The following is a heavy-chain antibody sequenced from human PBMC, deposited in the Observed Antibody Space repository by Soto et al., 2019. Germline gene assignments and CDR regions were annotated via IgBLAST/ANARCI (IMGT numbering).Heavy chain of an antibody. CDR3: ARAGVITMVRGVIITGYFDY. J-gene: IGHJ4*02. CDR2: INHSGST. D-gene: IGHD3-10*01. CDR1: GGSFSGYY. Sequence: SETLSLTCAVYGGSFSGYYWSWIHQPPGKGLEWIGEINHSGSTNYNPSLKSRVTISVDTSKNQFSLKLSSVTAADTAVYYCARAGVITMVRGVIITGYFDYWGQGTLVTVSS. V-gene: IGHV4-34*01.